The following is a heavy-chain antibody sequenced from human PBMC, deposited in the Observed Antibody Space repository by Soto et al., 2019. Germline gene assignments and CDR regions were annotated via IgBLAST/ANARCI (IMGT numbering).Heavy chain of an antibody. CDR2: TRSKAYGGTT. V-gene: IGHV3-49*03. Sequence: GSLRLSCTASGFTFGDYAMSWFRQAPGKGLEWVGFTRSKAYGGTTEYAASVKGRFTISRDDSKSIAYLQMNSLKTEDTAVYYCTSASMVRGVITWFDPWGQGTLVTVSS. J-gene: IGHJ5*02. CDR1: GFTFGDYA. D-gene: IGHD3-10*01. CDR3: TSASMVRGVITWFDP.